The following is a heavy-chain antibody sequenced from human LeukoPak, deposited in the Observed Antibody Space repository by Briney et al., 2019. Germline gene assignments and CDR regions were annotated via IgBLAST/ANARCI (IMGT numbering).Heavy chain of an antibody. D-gene: IGHD3-10*01. V-gene: IGHV1-18*01. CDR1: GYTFTSYG. CDR2: ISAYNGNT. CDR3: ARARVIIMVRGVMTIDAFDI. J-gene: IGHJ3*02. Sequence: ASVKVSCKASGYTFTSYGISWVRQAPGQGLEWMGWISAYNGNTNYAQKLQGRVTMTTDTSTSTAYMELRSLRSDDTAVYYCARARVIIMVRGVMTIDAFDIWGQGTMVTVSS.